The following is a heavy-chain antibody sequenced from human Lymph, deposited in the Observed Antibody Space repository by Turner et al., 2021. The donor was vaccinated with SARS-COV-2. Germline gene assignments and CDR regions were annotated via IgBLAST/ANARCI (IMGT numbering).Heavy chain of an antibody. CDR3: ATGPYDFWSGPSPGYYGMDV. J-gene: IGHJ6*02. Sequence: QVQLVQSGAEVKNPGASVKVSCKVSGYTRTEVSMHWVRQAPGKGLEWMGGFDPEDGETIYAQKFQGRVTMTEDTSTDTAYMELSSLRSEDTAVYYCATGPYDFWSGPSPGYYGMDVWGQGTTVTVSS. CDR1: GYTRTEVS. V-gene: IGHV1-24*01. CDR2: FDPEDGET. D-gene: IGHD3-3*01.